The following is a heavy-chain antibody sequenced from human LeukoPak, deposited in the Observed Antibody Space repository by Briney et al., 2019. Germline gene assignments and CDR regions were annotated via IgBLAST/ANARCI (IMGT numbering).Heavy chain of an antibody. D-gene: IGHD1-26*01. CDR3: ARSISGSYSQNLFDY. Sequence: GESLKISSKGSGYSFTSYWIGWVRQMPGKGLEWMGIIYPGDSDTRYSPSSQGQVTISADKSISTAYLQWSSLKASDTAMYYCARSISGSYSQNLFDYWGQGTLVTVSS. CDR2: IYPGDSDT. V-gene: IGHV5-51*01. J-gene: IGHJ4*02. CDR1: GYSFTSYW.